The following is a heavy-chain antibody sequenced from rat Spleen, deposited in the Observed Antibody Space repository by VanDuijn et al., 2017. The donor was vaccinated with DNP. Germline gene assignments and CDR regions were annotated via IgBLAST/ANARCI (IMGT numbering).Heavy chain of an antibody. CDR2: ISPSGGDT. CDR1: GFTFINYG. J-gene: IGHJ2*01. CDR3: TTHLIDY. Sequence: EVQLVESGGGLVQPGRSLKLSCAASGFTFINYGMHWIRQAPTKGLEWVASISPSGGDTYYRDSVKGRFTISRDNAETTLYLQMDSLRSEDTATYSCTTHLIDYWGQGVMVTVSS. V-gene: IGHV5-19*01. D-gene: IGHD3-7*01.